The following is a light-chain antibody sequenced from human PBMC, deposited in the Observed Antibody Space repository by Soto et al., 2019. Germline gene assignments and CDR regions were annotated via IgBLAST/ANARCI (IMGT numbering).Light chain of an antibody. V-gene: IGKV3D-15*01. CDR1: QSINSD. Sequence: EIVMTQSPATLSVSPGETTRLSCRASQSINSDVAWYQQKVGQTHRLLIHGAYTRATGIAARFSGSGSGTEFTLTIRGLQSEDFATYYCKQYNNWPVTFGGGTKVDIK. J-gene: IGKJ4*01. CDR3: KQYNNWPVT. CDR2: GAY.